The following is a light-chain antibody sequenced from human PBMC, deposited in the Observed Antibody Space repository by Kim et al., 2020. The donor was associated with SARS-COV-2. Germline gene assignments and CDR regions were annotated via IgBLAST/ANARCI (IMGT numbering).Light chain of an antibody. J-gene: IGLJ1*01. V-gene: IGLV2-14*03. CDR3: SSYTVINTRV. CDR1: SSDVGGYNF. CDR2: DVS. Sequence: QSALTQPASVSGSPGQSITISCSGTSSDVGGYNFVSWYQQYPGKVPKLMIYDVSKRPSGVSNRFSGSKSGNTASLTISGLQAEDEADYYCSSYTVINTRVFGTGTKVTVL.